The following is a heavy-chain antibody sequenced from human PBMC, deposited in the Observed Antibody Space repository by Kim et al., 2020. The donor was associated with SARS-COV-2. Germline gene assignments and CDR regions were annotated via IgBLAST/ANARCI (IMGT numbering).Heavy chain of an antibody. Sequence: SETLSLTCAVYGGSFSGYYWSWIRQPPGKGLEWIGEINHSGSTNYNPSLKSRVTISVDTSKNQFSLKLSSVTAADTAVYYCAIAVAGLFDYWGQGTLVTVSS. CDR3: AIAVAGLFDY. CDR1: GGSFSGYY. V-gene: IGHV4-34*01. CDR2: INHSGST. J-gene: IGHJ4*02. D-gene: IGHD6-19*01.